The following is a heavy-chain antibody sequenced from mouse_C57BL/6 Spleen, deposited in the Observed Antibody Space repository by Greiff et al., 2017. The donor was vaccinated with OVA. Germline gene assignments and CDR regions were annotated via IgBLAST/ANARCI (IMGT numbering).Heavy chain of an antibody. CDR1: GFTFSDYG. D-gene: IGHD2-5*01. CDR3: ARSNYRAWFAY. J-gene: IGHJ3*01. V-gene: IGHV5-17*01. Sequence: EVQLVESGGGLVKPGGSLKLSYAASGFTFSDYGMHWVRQAPEKGLEWVAYISSGSNTIYYADTVKGRFTISRDNAKNTLFLQMTSLRSEDTAMYYCARSNYRAWFAYWGQGTLVTVSA. CDR2: ISSGSNTI.